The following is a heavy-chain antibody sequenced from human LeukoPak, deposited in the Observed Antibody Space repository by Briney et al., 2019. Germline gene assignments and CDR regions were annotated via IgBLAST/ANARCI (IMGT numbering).Heavy chain of an antibody. CDR3: ARVAGLRYFDWADY. Sequence: ASVKVSCKASGYTFTSHGFSWVRQAPGHGLEWMGWISTYNGNTNYAQKLQGRVTMTTDTSTSTAYMELRSLRSDDTAVYYCARVAGLRYFDWADYWGQGTPVTVSS. D-gene: IGHD3-9*01. J-gene: IGHJ4*02. CDR1: GYTFTSHG. CDR2: ISTYNGNT. V-gene: IGHV1-18*04.